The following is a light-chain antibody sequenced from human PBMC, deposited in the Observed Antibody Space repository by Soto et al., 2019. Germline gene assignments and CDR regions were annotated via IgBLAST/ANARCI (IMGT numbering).Light chain of an antibody. CDR1: QSVSSK. Sequence: EIVMTQSPATLSVSPGERATLSCRASQSVSSKLAWYQQKPGQAPRLLIYGASTRANGVPARFSGSGSGKEFTLTISSLQSKDVAVYYCQHYNNWPAFGQGTKVEIK. CDR3: QHYNNWPA. J-gene: IGKJ1*01. CDR2: GAS. V-gene: IGKV3-15*01.